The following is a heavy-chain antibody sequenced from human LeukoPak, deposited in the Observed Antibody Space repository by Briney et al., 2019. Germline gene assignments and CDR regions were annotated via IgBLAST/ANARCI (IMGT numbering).Heavy chain of an antibody. J-gene: IGHJ5*02. CDR2: ISSSSSYI. CDR3: ARSSSPNWFDP. V-gene: IGHV3-21*01. Sequence: GGSLRLSCAASGLTFSSYSRKWVRQAPGKGLEWVSSISSSSSYIYYAESVKSRFTISRDNAKNSLYLQMNSLRAEDTAVYYCARSSSPNWFDPWGQGTLVTVSS. D-gene: IGHD6-13*01. CDR1: GLTFSSYS.